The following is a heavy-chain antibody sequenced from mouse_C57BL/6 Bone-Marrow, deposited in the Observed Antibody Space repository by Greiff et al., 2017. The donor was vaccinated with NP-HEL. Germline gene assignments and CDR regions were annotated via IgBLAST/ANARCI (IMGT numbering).Heavy chain of an antibody. CDR2: INPNNGGT. V-gene: IGHV1-26*01. Sequence: VQLQQSGPELVKPGASVKISCKASGYTFTDYYMNWVKQSHGKSLEWIGDINPNNGGTSYNQKFKGKATLTVDKSSSTAYMELRGLTSEDSAVYYCARDRIAYWGQGTLVTVSA. CDR1: GYTFTDYY. J-gene: IGHJ3*01. CDR3: ARDRIAY.